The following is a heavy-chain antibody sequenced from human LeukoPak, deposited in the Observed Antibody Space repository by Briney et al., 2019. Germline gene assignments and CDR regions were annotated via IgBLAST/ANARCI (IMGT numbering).Heavy chain of an antibody. CDR1: GYTFTNFD. D-gene: IGHD2-2*01. V-gene: IGHV1-8*03. CDR2: MNPNTGNA. J-gene: IGHJ4*02. CDR3: ARVVPAAGY. Sequence: GSVKVSCKASGYTFTNFDINWVRQATGQGLEWMGWMNPNTGNAGYAQKFQDRVTITWDASISTAYMDLSSLRSEDTAVYYCARVVPAAGYWGQGTLVTVSS.